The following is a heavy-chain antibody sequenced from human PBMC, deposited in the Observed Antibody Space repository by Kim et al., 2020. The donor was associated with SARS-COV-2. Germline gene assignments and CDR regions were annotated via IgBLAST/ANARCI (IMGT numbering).Heavy chain of an antibody. CDR3: AKVPYCSGCSCYSGYYFDY. D-gene: IGHD2-15*01. V-gene: IGHV3-23*01. J-gene: IGHJ4*02. Sequence: GRFTISRDKSKNTLYLQMNSLRAEDTAVYYCAKVPYCSGCSCYSGYYFDYWGQGTLVTVSS.